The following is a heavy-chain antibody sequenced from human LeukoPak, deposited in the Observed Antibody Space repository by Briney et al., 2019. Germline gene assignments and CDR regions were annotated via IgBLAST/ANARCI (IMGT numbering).Heavy chain of an antibody. CDR1: GGSFSGYY. J-gene: IGHJ4*02. Sequence: PSETLSLTCAVYGGSFSGYYWSWIRQPPGKGLEWIGYIYYSGSTNYNPSLKSRVTISVDTSKNQFSLKLSSVTAADTAVYYCARGGPYYFDYWGQGTLVTVSS. CDR3: ARGGPYYFDY. CDR2: IYYSGST. D-gene: IGHD3-10*01. V-gene: IGHV4-59*01.